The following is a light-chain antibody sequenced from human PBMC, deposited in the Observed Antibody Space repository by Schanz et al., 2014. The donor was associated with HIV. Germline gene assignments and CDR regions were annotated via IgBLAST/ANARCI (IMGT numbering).Light chain of an antibody. CDR3: QQYGSSPPT. CDR2: DAS. CDR1: QSVSDNY. V-gene: IGKV3-20*01. J-gene: IGKJ1*01. Sequence: EIELTQSPGTLSLSPGERATLSCRASQSVSDNYLAWYQQRPGQAPRLLIYDASNRATGIPARFSGSGSGPDFTLTISRLEPEDFAVYHCQQYGSSPPTFGQGTKVEIK.